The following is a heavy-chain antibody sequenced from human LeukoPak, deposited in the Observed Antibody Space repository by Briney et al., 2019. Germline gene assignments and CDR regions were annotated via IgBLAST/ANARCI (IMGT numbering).Heavy chain of an antibody. Sequence: ESLKISCKASGYSFTSYWIGWVRQMPEKGLERMGIIYPGDSDTRYSPSFQGQVTISADKSISTAYLQWSSLKASDTAMYYCARERSSGYYTEDAFDIWGQGTMVTVSS. V-gene: IGHV5-51*01. CDR2: IYPGDSDT. CDR1: GYSFTSYW. D-gene: IGHD3-22*01. CDR3: ARERSSGYYTEDAFDI. J-gene: IGHJ3*02.